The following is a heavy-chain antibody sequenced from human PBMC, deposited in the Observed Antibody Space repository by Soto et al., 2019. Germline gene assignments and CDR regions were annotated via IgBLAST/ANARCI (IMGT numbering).Heavy chain of an antibody. CDR2: ISGSGDST. Sequence: EVQLLESGGGLVQPGGSLRLSCAASGFTFSSYAMSWVRQAPGKGLEWVSGISGSGDSTYYGDSVKGRFTISRNSSKKTLDQQMNSLRVEETAVYYCAKEEGIRGVPIFGYWGQGTLVTVSS. D-gene: IGHD3-10*01. CDR1: GFTFSSYA. V-gene: IGHV3-23*01. CDR3: AKEEGIRGVPIFGY. J-gene: IGHJ4*02.